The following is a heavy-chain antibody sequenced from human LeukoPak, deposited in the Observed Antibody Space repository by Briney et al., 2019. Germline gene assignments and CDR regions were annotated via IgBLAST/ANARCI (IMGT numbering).Heavy chain of an antibody. D-gene: IGHD3-22*01. J-gene: IGHJ4*02. CDR2: ISWNSCSI. CDR1: GFTFDDYA. CDR3: AKDTYDSSGYAFDY. Sequence: GGSLRLSCAASGFTFDDYAMHWIRQAPGRGLEWVSGISWNSCSIGYADSVKGRFTISRDNAKNSLYLQMNSLRAEDTALYYCAKDTYDSSGYAFDYWGQGTLVTVSS. V-gene: IGHV3-9*01.